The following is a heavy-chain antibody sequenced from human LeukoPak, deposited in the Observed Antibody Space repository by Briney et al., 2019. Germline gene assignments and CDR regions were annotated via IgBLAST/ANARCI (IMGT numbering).Heavy chain of an antibody. Sequence: ASVKVSCKASGGTFSSYAISWVRQAPGQGLEWMGRIIPILGIANYAQEFQGRVTITADKSTSTAYMELSSLRSEDTAVYYCARGGFNYYDSSGYSGQLYYFDYWGQGTLVTVSS. CDR3: ARGGFNYYDSSGYSGQLYYFDY. V-gene: IGHV1-69*04. D-gene: IGHD3-22*01. J-gene: IGHJ4*02. CDR2: IIPILGIA. CDR1: GGTFSSYA.